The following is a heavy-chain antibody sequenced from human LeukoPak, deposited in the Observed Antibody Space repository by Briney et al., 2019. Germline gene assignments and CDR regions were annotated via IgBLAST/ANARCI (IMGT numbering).Heavy chain of an antibody. D-gene: IGHD3-10*01. CDR2: INPSSGGT. V-gene: IGHV1-2*02. CDR3: AVPAGSPPEYYFDY. J-gene: IGHJ4*02. CDR1: GYTFTGYY. Sequence: GASVKVSCKASGYTFTGYYMHWVRQAPGQGLEWMGWINPSSGGTNYAQKFQGRVTMTRDTSISTAYMELSRLRSDDTAVYYCAVPAGSPPEYYFDYWGQGTLVTVSS.